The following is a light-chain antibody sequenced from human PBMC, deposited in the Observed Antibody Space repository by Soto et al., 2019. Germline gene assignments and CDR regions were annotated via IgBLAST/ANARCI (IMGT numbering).Light chain of an antibody. CDR2: EVS. V-gene: IGLV2-23*02. J-gene: IGLJ2*01. CDR1: SIDVGTYNL. Sequence: QSALTQPASVSGSPGQSINISCTGTSIDVGTYNLVSWYQQDPGKAPKLMIYEVSKRPSGVSNRFSGSKSGNTASLTISGLQADDEADYYCCSYAGSSTLVFGGGTKLTVL. CDR3: CSYAGSSTLV.